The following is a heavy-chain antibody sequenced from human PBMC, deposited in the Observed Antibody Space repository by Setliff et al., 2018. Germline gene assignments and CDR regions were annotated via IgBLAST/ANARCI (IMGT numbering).Heavy chain of an antibody. CDR3: ALEEYTSRWTKRFGP. CDR2: INPKTGDT. J-gene: IGHJ5*02. CDR1: GFPFIGYF. D-gene: IGHD6-13*01. Sequence: ASVKVSCKASGFPFIGYFMHWVRQAPGQGLEWMGWINPKTGDTLYAPKFQGRVTMTIDTSTNTAYMELRSLRSDDTAVYYCALEEYTSRWTKRFGPWGQGTLVTVSS. V-gene: IGHV1-2*02.